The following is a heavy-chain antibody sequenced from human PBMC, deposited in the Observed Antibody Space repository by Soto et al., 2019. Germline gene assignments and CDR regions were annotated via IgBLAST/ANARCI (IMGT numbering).Heavy chain of an antibody. V-gene: IGHV4-4*07. D-gene: IGHD3-10*01. CDR3: ARDIRYYYGSGAAPPFDY. Sequence: SETLSLTCTVSGGSISSYYWSWIRQPAGKXLEWIGRIYTSGSTNYNPSLKSRVTMSVDTSKNQFSLKLSSVTAADTAVYYCARDIRYYYGSGAAPPFDYWGQGPLVTVSS. CDR2: IYTSGST. J-gene: IGHJ4*02. CDR1: GGSISSYY.